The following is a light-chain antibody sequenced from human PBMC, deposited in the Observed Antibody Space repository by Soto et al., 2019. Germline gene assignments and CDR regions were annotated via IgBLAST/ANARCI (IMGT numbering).Light chain of an antibody. Sequence: QSVLTQPPSVSAAPGQKVTISCSGSSSSVGNNFVSWYQQHPGTAPKLLIFDNNERPSGIPDRFSASQTGPSATLGITGLQPGDEADYFCATWDSGLSVVVFGGGTQLTVL. CDR3: ATWDSGLSVVV. J-gene: IGLJ2*01. V-gene: IGLV1-51*01. CDR2: DNN. CDR1: SSSVGNNF.